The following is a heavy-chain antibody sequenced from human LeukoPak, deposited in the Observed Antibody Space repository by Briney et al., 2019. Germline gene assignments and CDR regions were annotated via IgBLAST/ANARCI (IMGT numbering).Heavy chain of an antibody. Sequence: QTLSLTCAISGDSVSSKSSAWNWIRQSPSRGLEWLGRTYYRSKWNNHYAVSVKSRQTNNADTSKNQYSLQLNSVTPEDTAVYYCARNSADLDYWGRGILLTVPS. CDR3: ARNSADLDY. V-gene: IGHV6-1*01. CDR2: TYYRSKWNN. J-gene: IGHJ4*02. D-gene: IGHD1-26*01. CDR1: GDSVSSKSSA.